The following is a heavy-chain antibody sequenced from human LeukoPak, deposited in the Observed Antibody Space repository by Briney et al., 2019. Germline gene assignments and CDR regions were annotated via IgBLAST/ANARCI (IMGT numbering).Heavy chain of an antibody. CDR2: IIPIFGTA. CDR3: ARELKTYYYDSSGYALYNWFDP. D-gene: IGHD3-22*01. J-gene: IGHJ5*02. CDR1: GGTFSSYA. V-gene: IGHV1-69*01. Sequence: SVKVSCKASGGTFSSYAISWVRQAPGQGLEWMGGIIPIFGTANYAQKFQGRVTITADESTSTAYMELSSLRSEDTAVYYCARELKTYYYDSSGYALYNWFDPWGQGTLVTVSS.